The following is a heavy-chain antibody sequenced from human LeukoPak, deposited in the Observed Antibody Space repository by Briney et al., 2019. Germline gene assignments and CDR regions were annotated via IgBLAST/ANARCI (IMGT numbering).Heavy chain of an antibody. J-gene: IGHJ6*02. CDR2: IWYDGSNK. CDR3: ARSTGNSYGYLLRPLYYYYGMDV. Sequence: PGRSLRLSCAASGFTFSSYGMHWVRQAPGKGLEWVAVIWYDGSNKYYADSVKGRFTISRDNSKNTLYLQMNSLRAEDTAVYYCARSTGNSYGYLLRPLYYYYGMDVWGQGTTVTVSS. CDR1: GFTFSSYG. D-gene: IGHD5-18*01. V-gene: IGHV3-30*19.